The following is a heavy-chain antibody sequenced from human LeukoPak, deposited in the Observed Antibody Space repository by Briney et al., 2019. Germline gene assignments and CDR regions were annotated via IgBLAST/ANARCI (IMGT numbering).Heavy chain of an antibody. D-gene: IGHD1-26*01. CDR3: AKDEQWELLSEPVDY. CDR2: IYSGGST. V-gene: IGHV3-23*03. Sequence: GGSLRLSCAASGFTFSSYWMSWVRQAPGKGLEWVSVIYSGGSTYYADSVKGRFTISRDNSKNTLYLQMNSLRAEDTAVYYCAKDEQWELLSEPVDYWGQGTLVTVSS. J-gene: IGHJ4*02. CDR1: GFTFSSYW.